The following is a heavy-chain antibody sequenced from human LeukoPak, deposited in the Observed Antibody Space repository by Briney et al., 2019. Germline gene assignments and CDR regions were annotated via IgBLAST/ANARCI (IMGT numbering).Heavy chain of an antibody. CDR1: GFTVSGNY. V-gene: IGHV3-53*01. J-gene: IGHJ6*03. Sequence: GGSLRLSCAASGFTVSGNYISWLRQAPGKGLEWVSVVYSGVSTYYADSVKGRFTISRDSSKNTLYLQMDSLRDEDTAVYYCARLRETTVTRDDSYYYMDVWGKGTTVTVSS. CDR2: VYSGVST. D-gene: IGHD4-17*01. CDR3: ARLRETTVTRDDSYYYMDV.